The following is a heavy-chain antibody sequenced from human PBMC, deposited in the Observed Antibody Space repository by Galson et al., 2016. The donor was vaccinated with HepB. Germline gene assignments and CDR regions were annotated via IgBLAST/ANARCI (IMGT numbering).Heavy chain of an antibody. CDR2: ISYDGKDT. D-gene: IGHD4-11*01. V-gene: IGHV3-30*04. CDR3: AKDGGPHRQFYWFFDL. Sequence: SLRLSCAASGLTFSSFAMHWVRQAPGKGLEWVAHISYDGKDTFYASSVKGRFTISRDNSKTTPYLQMSGRRLDDGAVYYCAKDGGPHRQFYWFFDLWGRGTLVTVSS. CDR1: GLTFSSFA. J-gene: IGHJ2*01.